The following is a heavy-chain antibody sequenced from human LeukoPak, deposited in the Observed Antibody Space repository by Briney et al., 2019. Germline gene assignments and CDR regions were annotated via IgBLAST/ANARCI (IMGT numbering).Heavy chain of an antibody. J-gene: IGHJ5*02. Sequence: SSETLPLTCTVSGGSISSSSYYWGWIRQPPGKGLEWIGSIYYSGTTHYNPSLESRVTISVDTSKNQFSLKLASVTAADTAVYYCAKGAGGFSYYNWFDPWGQGTLVTVSS. CDR2: IYYSGTT. CDR3: AKGAGGFSYYNWFDP. V-gene: IGHV4-39*07. D-gene: IGHD5-18*01. CDR1: GGSISSSSYY.